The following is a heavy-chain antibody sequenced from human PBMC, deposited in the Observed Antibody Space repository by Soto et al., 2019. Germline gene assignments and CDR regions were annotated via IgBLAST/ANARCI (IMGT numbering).Heavy chain of an antibody. CDR2: INPNSGGT. CDR3: ARAYSNYWFDP. Sequence: ASVKVSCKASGYSFTGYYMHWVRQAPGQGLEWMGWINPNSGGTNYAQKFQGRVTMTRDTSISTAYMVLSRLRSDDTAVYYCARAYSNYWFDPWGQGTLVTVSS. V-gene: IGHV1-2*02. CDR1: GYSFTGYY. J-gene: IGHJ5*02. D-gene: IGHD4-4*01.